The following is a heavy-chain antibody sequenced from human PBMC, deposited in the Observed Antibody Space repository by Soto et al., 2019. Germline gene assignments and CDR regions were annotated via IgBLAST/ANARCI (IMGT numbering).Heavy chain of an antibody. Sequence: PSETLSLTCTVSGGSISSGDYYWSWIRQHPGRGLGWIGYIYYSGSTYYNPSLKSRVIISEDTSKNQFSLKLNSVTAADTAVYYCASLPPDIAATNDPFDIWGQGTVVTVSS. CDR3: ASLPPDIAATNDPFDI. D-gene: IGHD5-12*01. CDR1: GGSISSGDYY. J-gene: IGHJ3*02. CDR2: IYYSGST. V-gene: IGHV4-31*03.